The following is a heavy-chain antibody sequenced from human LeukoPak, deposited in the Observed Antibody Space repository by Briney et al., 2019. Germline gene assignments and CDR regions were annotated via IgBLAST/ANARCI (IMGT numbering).Heavy chain of an antibody. CDR1: GFTFSDYN. CDR3: ARSIGLTGGGVDV. J-gene: IGHJ6*02. CDR2: ITNGGSTI. V-gene: IGHV3-11*01. D-gene: IGHD3-9*01. Sequence: TGGSLRLSCAASGFTFSDYNMNWVRQAPGKGLEWVSYITNGGSTIHHADSVKDRFTISRDNAKKTLNLQMNSLRAEDTAVYYCARSIGLTGGGVDVWGQGTTVTVSS.